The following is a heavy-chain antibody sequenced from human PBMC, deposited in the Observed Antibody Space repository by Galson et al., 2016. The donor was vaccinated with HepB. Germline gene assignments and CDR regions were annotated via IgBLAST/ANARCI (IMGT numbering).Heavy chain of an antibody. Sequence: SETLSLTCTVSGGSVSSGSYYWSWIRQPPGKGLEWIGEINHSGSTNYNPSLKSRVTISVDTSKNQFSLKLSSVTAADTAVYYCARGDNPDYGDYASAYYYMDVWGKGTTVTVSS. CDR2: INHSGST. J-gene: IGHJ6*03. D-gene: IGHD4-17*01. V-gene: IGHV4-39*07. CDR1: GGSVSSGSYY. CDR3: ARGDNPDYGDYASAYYYMDV.